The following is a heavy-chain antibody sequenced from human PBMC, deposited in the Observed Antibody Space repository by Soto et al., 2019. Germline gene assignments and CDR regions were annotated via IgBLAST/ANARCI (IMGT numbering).Heavy chain of an antibody. J-gene: IGHJ4*02. Sequence: QVQLVESGGGVVQPGKSLRLSCATSGFTFSSYAIHWVRQAPGKGLEWVSLISDNGRNAYYADSVKGRFTISRDKSTKTVYLHMNSVRVEDTAVYYCAGLTVTETPGYFDYWGQGTLVTVSS. CDR2: ISDNGRNA. D-gene: IGHD4-17*01. V-gene: IGHV3-30-3*01. CDR1: GFTFSSYA. CDR3: AGLTVTETPGYFDY.